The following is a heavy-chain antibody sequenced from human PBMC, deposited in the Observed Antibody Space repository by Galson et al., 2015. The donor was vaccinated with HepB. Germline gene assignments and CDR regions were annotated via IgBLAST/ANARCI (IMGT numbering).Heavy chain of an antibody. V-gene: IGHV3-23*01. J-gene: IGHJ4*02. CDR1: GFTFSSYA. CDR2: ISGSGGST. Sequence: SLRLSCAASGFTFSSYAMSWVRQAPGKGLEWVSAISGSGGSTYYADSVKGRFTISRDNSKNTLYLQMNSLRAEDTAVYYCAKGRGNTGIAVAGTVGYFDYWGQGTLVTVSS. D-gene: IGHD6-19*01. CDR3: AKGRGNTGIAVAGTVGYFDY.